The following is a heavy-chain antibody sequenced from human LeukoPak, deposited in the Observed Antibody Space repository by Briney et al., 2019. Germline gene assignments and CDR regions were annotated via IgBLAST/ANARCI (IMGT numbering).Heavy chain of an antibody. CDR3: ARGIAAADPLNWFDP. D-gene: IGHD6-13*01. J-gene: IGHJ5*02. Sequence: PSETLSLTCAVYGGSFSGYYWSWIRQPPGKGLEWIGEINHSGSTNYNPSLKSRVTISVDTSENQFSLKLSSVTAADTAVYYCARGIAAADPLNWFDPWGQGTLVTVSS. CDR1: GGSFSGYY. V-gene: IGHV4-34*01. CDR2: INHSGST.